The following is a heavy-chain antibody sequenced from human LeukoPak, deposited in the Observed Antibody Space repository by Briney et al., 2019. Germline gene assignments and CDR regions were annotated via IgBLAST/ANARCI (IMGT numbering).Heavy chain of an antibody. CDR3: VRGTPGGWSYSHYYYGMDV. J-gene: IGHJ6*02. D-gene: IGHD3-10*01. Sequence: PSETLSLTCTVSGGSISSYYWSWIRQPPGKGLEWIGYIYYSGSTNYNPSLKSRVTISVDTSKNQFSLKLSSVTAADTAVYYCVRGTPGGWSYSHYYYGMDVWGQGTTVTVSS. V-gene: IGHV4-59*08. CDR1: GGSISSYY. CDR2: IYYSGST.